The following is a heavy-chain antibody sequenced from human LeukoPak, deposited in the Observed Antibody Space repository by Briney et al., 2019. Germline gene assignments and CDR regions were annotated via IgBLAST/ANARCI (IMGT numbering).Heavy chain of an antibody. J-gene: IGHJ4*02. CDR1: GFTFSSYW. CDR3: ATAKGYCSGGSCPDTPEFDY. V-gene: IGHV3-30*03. CDR2: IPYDGSVK. Sequence: GGSLRLSCAASGFTFSSYWMTWVRQAPGKGLEWVAAIPYDGSVKYYEDSVKGRFTISRDNSKNTLYLQMDSLRPEDTAVYYCATAKGYCSGGSCPDTPEFDYWGQGTLVTVSS. D-gene: IGHD2-15*01.